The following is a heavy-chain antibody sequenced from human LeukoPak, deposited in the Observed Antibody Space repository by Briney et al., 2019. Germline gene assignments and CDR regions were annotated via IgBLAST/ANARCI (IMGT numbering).Heavy chain of an antibody. V-gene: IGHV3-21*01. J-gene: IGHJ4*02. D-gene: IGHD1-26*01. CDR1: GFTFSSYS. CDR3: ARTYSGSYLAPDY. CDR2: INSSSSYI. Sequence: GGSLRLSCAASGFTFSSYSMNWVRQAPGKGLEWVSSINSSSSYIYYTDLVKGRFTIYRDNAKNSLYLQMNSLRAEDTAVYYCARTYSGSYLAPDYWGQGTLVTVSS.